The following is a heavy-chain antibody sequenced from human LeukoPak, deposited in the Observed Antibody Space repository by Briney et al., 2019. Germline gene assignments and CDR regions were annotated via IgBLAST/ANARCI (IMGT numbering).Heavy chain of an antibody. CDR1: GYTFTSYD. D-gene: IGHD3-22*01. CDR2: MNPNSGNT. Sequence: AAVKVSCEASGYTFTSYDINCVRQATGQGREWRGWMNPNSGNTGYAQKFQGRVTMTRNTSISTAYMELSSLRSEDAAVYYCARGDSYYDSSGYYSIGFDYWGQGTLVTVSS. J-gene: IGHJ4*02. V-gene: IGHV1-8*01. CDR3: ARGDSYYDSSGYYSIGFDY.